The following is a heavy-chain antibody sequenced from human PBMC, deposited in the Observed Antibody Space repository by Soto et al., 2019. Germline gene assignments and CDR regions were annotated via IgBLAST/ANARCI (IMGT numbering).Heavy chain of an antibody. V-gene: IGHV4-31*03. D-gene: IGHD4-17*01. CDR3: ARHDYGDLLLGPRYYGMDV. J-gene: IGHJ6*02. CDR2: IYYSGST. CDR1: GGSISSGGYY. Sequence: SETLSLTCTVSGGSISSGGYYWSWIRQHPGKGLEWIGYIYYSGSTYYNPSLKSRVTISVDTSKNQFSLKLSSVTAADTAVYYCARHDYGDLLLGPRYYGMDVWGQGTTVTVSS.